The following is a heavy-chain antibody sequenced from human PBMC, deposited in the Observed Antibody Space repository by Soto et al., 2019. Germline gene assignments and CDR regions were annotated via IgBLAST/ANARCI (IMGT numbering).Heavy chain of an antibody. CDR1: GVSISSSTYY. Sequence: SETLSLTCTVSGVSISSSTYYWGWVRQPPGKGLEWIGSIYYSGSTYYNPSLKSRVTISVDTSKNQFSLKLSSVTAADTAVYCCARGITMVRGVIHTPYFDYWGQGTLVTVSS. D-gene: IGHD3-10*01. CDR3: ARGITMVRGVIHTPYFDY. J-gene: IGHJ4*02. CDR2: IYYSGST. V-gene: IGHV4-39*07.